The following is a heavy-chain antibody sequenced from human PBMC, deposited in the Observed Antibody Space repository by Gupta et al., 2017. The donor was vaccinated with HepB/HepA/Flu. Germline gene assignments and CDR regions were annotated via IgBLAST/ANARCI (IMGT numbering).Heavy chain of an antibody. V-gene: IGHV3-23*01. CDR2: ISISGRNT. CDR3: AKGYGYSSIDY. CDR1: EFTFSSYD. Sequence: EVQLLESGGGLVQPGGSLRLSCVASEFTFSSYDMTWVRQAPGKGLEWVSGISISGRNTYYADSVKGRFTISRDNSKNTLYLQMNSLRAEDTAIYYCAKGYGYSSIDYWGQGTLVTVSS. J-gene: IGHJ4*02. D-gene: IGHD6-19*01.